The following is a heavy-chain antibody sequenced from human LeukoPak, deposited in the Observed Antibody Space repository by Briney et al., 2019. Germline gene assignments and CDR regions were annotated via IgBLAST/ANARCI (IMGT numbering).Heavy chain of an antibody. D-gene: IGHD3-16*01. J-gene: IGHJ4*02. CDR1: GFTFSSYW. Sequence: GGSLRLSCAASGFTFSSYWMSWVRQAPGKGLEWVANINEHGGDMYYVGSVKGRFTISRDNAKNSLYLQMNSLRADDTAVYYCPRDLFTEGEDYWGQGTLVTVSS. V-gene: IGHV3-7*01. CDR3: PRDLFTEGEDY. CDR2: INEHGGDM.